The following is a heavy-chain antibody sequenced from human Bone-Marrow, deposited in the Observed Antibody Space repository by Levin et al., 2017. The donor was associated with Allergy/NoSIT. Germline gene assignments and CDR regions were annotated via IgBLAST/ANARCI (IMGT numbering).Heavy chain of an antibody. CDR2: ISSSSSTI. CDR1: GFTFSSYS. V-gene: IGHV3-48*02. J-gene: IGHJ6*02. D-gene: IGHD3-3*01. CDR3: ARWGSITIFGVVIYYYYYYGMDV. Sequence: PGGSLRLSCAASGFTFSSYSMNWVRQAPGKGLEWVSYISSSSSTIYYADSVKGRFTISRDNAKNSLYLQMNSLRDEDTAVYYCARWGSITIFGVVIYYYYYYGMDVWGQGTTVTVSS.